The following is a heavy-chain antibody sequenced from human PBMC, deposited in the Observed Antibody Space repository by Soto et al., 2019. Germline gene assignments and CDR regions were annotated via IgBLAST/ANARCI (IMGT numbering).Heavy chain of an antibody. CDR1: GGSISSSSYY. D-gene: IGHD4-17*01. CDR2: IYYSGST. CDR3: ARIGMKTTVVTPFRDYYGMDV. V-gene: IGHV4-39*01. Sequence: QLQLQESGPGLVKPSETLSLTCTVSGGSISSSSYYWGWIRQPPGKGLEWIGSIYYSGSTYYNPSLKSRVTIAVATSKNQFSLKLSSVTAADTAVYYCARIGMKTTVVTPFRDYYGMDVWGQGTTVTVSS. J-gene: IGHJ6*02.